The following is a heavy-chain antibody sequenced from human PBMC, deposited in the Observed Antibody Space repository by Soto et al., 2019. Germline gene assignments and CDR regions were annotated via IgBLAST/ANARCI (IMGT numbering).Heavy chain of an antibody. CDR1: GDNSKKNV. J-gene: IGHJ6*02. CDR2: TIPALGKT. D-gene: IGHD3-10*01. CDR3: ARGPFRPSAMDV. Sequence: AASVKVSCKTSGDNSKKNVFTWVRQAPGRGLEWMGGTIPALGKTHYIEKFQGRVTITVDDATRTVYMEVRDLTSEDTAIYYCARGPFRPSAMDVWGQGTTVTVSS. V-gene: IGHV1-69*10.